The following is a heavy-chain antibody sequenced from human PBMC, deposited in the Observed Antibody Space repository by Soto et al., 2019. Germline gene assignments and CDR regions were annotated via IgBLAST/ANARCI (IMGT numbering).Heavy chain of an antibody. CDR2: IYHSGST. J-gene: IGHJ5*02. CDR3: ARDSEIAAAGTGRAIRLDP. V-gene: IGHV4-4*02. D-gene: IGHD6-13*01. CDR1: GGSISSSNW. Sequence: SETLSLTWAVSGGSISSSNWWSWVRQPPGKGLEWIGEIYHSGSTNYNPSLKSRVTISVDKSKNQFSLKLSSVTAADTAVYYCARDSEIAAAGTGRAIRLDPWGQGTLVTVSS.